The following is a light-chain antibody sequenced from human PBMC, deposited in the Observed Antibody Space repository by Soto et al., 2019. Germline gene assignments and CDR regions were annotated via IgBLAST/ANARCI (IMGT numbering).Light chain of an antibody. CDR2: EVT. CDR3: SSYTSSSTLI. Sequence: QSALTQPASVSGSPGQSITISCTGTTSDVGDYNYVSWYQQHPGKAPKLMIYEVTYRPSGVSNRFSGSKSGITASLTISGLQAEDEADYYCSSYTSSSTLIFGGGTKVTVL. J-gene: IGLJ2*01. V-gene: IGLV2-14*01. CDR1: TSDVGDYNY.